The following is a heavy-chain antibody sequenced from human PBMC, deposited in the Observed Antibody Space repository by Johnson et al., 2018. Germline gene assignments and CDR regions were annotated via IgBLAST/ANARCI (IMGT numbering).Heavy chain of an antibody. Sequence: QVQLVESGGGVVQPGKSLRLSCAASGFIFSSYGMHWVRQAPGKGLEWVAAISAHGRDTQCADSVRGRFIIYRDNSKTALALQMNRLRGDDTAVYYCARDITSHFSDYYALDVWGQGTTVTV. CDR3: ARDITSHFSDYYALDV. CDR1: GFIFSSYG. J-gene: IGHJ6*02. D-gene: IGHD2/OR15-2a*01. CDR2: ISAHGRDT. V-gene: IGHV3-30*03.